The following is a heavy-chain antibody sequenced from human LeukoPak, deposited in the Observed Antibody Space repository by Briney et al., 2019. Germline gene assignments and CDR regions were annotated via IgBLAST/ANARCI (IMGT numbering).Heavy chain of an antibody. J-gene: IGHJ4*02. CDR1: GYSFTSYY. D-gene: IGHD6-13*01. CDR2: INPSDGST. CDR3: AKDQQQLAYLFDN. Sequence: ASVKVSCKASGYSFTSYYMHWVRQAPGQGLEWMGIINPSDGSTSYPQRFQGGVTMTRDTSTSTVYMELSSLISEDTAVYYCAKDQQQLAYLFDNWGQGTLVTVSS. V-gene: IGHV1-46*01.